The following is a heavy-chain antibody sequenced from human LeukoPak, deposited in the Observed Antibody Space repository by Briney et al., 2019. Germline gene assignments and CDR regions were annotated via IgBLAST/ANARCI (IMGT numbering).Heavy chain of an antibody. V-gene: IGHV1-18*01. CDR3: ARGDSGYDFAPFDY. D-gene: IGHD5-12*01. CDR2: ISANNGNT. CDR1: GYTFTRYG. Sequence: ASVKVPCKASGYTFTRYGIIWVRQAPGQGLEWMGWISANNGNTNYAQKLQGRVTMTTDTSTSTAYMELRSLRSDDTAVYYCARGDSGYDFAPFDYWGQGTLVTVSS. J-gene: IGHJ4*02.